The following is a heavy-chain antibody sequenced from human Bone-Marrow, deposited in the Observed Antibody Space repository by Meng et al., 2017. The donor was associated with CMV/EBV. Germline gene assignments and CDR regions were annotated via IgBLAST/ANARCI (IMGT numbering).Heavy chain of an antibody. Sequence: SETLSLTCTVSGGSISSYYWSWIRQTPGKGLEWIGEITHSGSTNYNPSLKSRVTISVDTSKNQFSLKLSSVTAADTAVYYCARVRLSRYCSSTSCYTRGAFDIWGQGTMVTVSS. J-gene: IGHJ3*02. D-gene: IGHD2-2*02. CDR3: ARVRLSRYCSSTSCYTRGAFDI. V-gene: IGHV4-34*01. CDR2: ITHSGST. CDR1: GGSISSYY.